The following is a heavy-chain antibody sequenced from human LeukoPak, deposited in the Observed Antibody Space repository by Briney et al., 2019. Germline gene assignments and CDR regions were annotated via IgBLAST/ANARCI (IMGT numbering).Heavy chain of an antibody. CDR1: GYSFATYW. J-gene: IGHJ4*02. CDR3: ARHSSRDTYGYNPDY. Sequence: GESLKISCKGSGYSFATYWIGWVRQMPGKGLEWMAIIYPGDSDTKYSPSFQGQVTISADKSISTAYLQWSSLKASDTAMYYCARHSSRDTYGYNPDYWGQGTLVTVSS. V-gene: IGHV5-51*01. CDR2: IYPGDSDT. D-gene: IGHD5-18*01.